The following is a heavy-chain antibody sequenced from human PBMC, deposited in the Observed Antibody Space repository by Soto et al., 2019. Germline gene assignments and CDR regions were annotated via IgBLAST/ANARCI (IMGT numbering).Heavy chain of an antibody. CDR3: ARQSPPHFYGDYVEGPSPYYYYGMDV. V-gene: IGHV4-39*01. J-gene: IGHJ6*02. CDR2: IYYSGST. D-gene: IGHD4-17*01. Sequence: SETLSLTCTVSGGSISSSSYYWGWIRQPPGKGLEWIGSIYYSGSTYYNPSLKSRVTISVDTSKNQFSLKLSSVTAADTAVYYCARQSPPHFYGDYVEGPSPYYYYGMDVWGQGTTVTVSS. CDR1: GGSISSSSYY.